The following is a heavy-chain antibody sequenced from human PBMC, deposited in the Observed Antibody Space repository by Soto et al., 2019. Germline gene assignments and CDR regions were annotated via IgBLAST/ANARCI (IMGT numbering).Heavy chain of an antibody. J-gene: IGHJ4*02. Sequence: SETLSLACTVSGGSINSNNYYWAWIRQPPGKGLAWIASIYYDGSTYYNPSLKSRVSISVDTSKNHFSLKLSSATAADTAVYYCAKVVVAATRHTDFDSWGQGTLVTVSS. D-gene: IGHD2-15*01. CDR2: IYYDGST. V-gene: IGHV4-39*02. CDR3: AKVVVAATRHTDFDS. CDR1: GGSINSNNYY.